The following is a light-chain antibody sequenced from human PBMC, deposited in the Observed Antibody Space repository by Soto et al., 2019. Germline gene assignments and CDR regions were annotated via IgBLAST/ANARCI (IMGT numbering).Light chain of an antibody. CDR1: QSVSSSY. CDR2: GES. V-gene: IGKV3-20*01. Sequence: EIVLTQSPGTLSLSPGDSATLSCRASQSVSSSYLAWYQQKPGQAPRLLIYGESNRATGIPDRFSGSGSGTDLNLTISRLEPEDFAVYYCQKYGSSPQTCGQGTKVDIK. CDR3: QKYGSSPQT. J-gene: IGKJ1*01.